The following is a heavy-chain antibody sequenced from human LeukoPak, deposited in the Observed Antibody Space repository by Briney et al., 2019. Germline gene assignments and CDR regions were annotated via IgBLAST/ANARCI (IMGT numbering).Heavy chain of an antibody. D-gene: IGHD6-6*01. V-gene: IGHV4-39*01. CDR1: GSSISSSSYY. CDR2: IHYSGST. Sequence: SETLSLTCTVSGSSISSSSYYWGWIRQPPGTGLEWIGSIHYSGSTYYNPSLKSRVTISVDTSKNQFSLKLSSVTAADTAVYYCARPSGIAARPRHAFDIWGQGTMVTVSS. J-gene: IGHJ3*02. CDR3: ARPSGIAARPRHAFDI.